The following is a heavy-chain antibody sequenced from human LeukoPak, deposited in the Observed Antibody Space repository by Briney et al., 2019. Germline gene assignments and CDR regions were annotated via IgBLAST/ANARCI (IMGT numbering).Heavy chain of an antibody. J-gene: IGHJ4*02. D-gene: IGHD3-10*01. CDR1: GFTFNSYW. V-gene: IGHV3-7*03. CDR2: IKQDGSEK. CDR3: ARDRRGPFDY. Sequence: GGSLRLSCAASGFTFNSYWMSWVRQAPGKGLEWVANIKQDGSEKYYVDSVKGRFTISRDDAMNSLYLQMNSLRAEDTAVYFCARDRRGPFDYWGQGTLVTVSS.